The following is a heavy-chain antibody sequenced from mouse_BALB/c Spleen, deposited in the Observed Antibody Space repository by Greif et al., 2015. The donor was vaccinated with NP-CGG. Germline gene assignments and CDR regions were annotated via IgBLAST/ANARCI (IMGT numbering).Heavy chain of an antibody. CDR3: ARQSTYGYAMDY. CDR1: GFSLTSYG. Sequence: VNVVESGPDLVAPSQSLSITCTVSGFSLTSYGVHWVRQPPGKGLEWLVVIWSDGSTTYNSALKSRLSISKDNSKSQVFLKMNSLQTDDTAMYYCARQSTYGYAMDYWGQGTSVTVSS. D-gene: IGHD5-1*01. V-gene: IGHV2-6-2*01. CDR2: IWSDGST. J-gene: IGHJ4*01.